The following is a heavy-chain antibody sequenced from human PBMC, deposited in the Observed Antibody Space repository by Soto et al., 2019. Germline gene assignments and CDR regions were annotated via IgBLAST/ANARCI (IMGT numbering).Heavy chain of an antibody. V-gene: IGHV1-3*01. J-gene: IGHJ4*02. D-gene: IGHD3-9*01. CDR3: ARSETGYSRFDY. CDR2: IDPGNGNT. Sequence: QVQLVQSGAEVKNPGASVKVSCRASGYTFTGNAIHWIRQAPGQRLEWIGKIDPGNGNTKYSQNFQGRVTITRDTSASAASMELNTLGSEDTSIYYCARSETGYSRFDYWGQGTLVTVSS. CDR1: GYTFTGNA.